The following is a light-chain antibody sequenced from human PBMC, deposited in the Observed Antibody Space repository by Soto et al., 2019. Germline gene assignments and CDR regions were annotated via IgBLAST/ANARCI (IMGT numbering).Light chain of an antibody. CDR3: CSYAGSYSYV. J-gene: IGLJ1*01. CDR1: SSDVGGYNY. Sequence: QSALTQPRSVSGSPGQSVTISCTGTSSDVGGYNYVSWYQQHPGKAPKLMIYYVSKLPSGVPDRFSGSKSGNTASLTISGLQAEDEADYYCCSYAGSYSYVFGTGTKLTVL. V-gene: IGLV2-11*01. CDR2: YVS.